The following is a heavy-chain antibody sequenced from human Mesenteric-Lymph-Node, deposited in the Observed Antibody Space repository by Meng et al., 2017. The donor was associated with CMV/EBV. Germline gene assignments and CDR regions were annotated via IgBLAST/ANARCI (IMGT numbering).Heavy chain of an antibody. D-gene: IGHD5-18*01. V-gene: IGHV1-8*01. Sequence: ASVKVSCKASGYTLTSYDIGRVRQATGQGLEWMGWMNPNSGNTGYAQKFQGRVTMTRNTSISTAYMELSSLRSEDTAVYYCARDIGGYSYGYYYYYGMDVWGQGTTVTVSS. J-gene: IGHJ6*02. CDR1: GYTLTSYD. CDR3: ARDIGGYSYGYYYYYGMDV. CDR2: MNPNSGNT.